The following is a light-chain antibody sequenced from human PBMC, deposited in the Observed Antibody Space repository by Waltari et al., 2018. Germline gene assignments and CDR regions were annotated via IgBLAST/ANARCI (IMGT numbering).Light chain of an antibody. CDR1: QGISNY. CDR3: QQRSNWPMT. CDR2: DAN. V-gene: IGKV3-11*01. J-gene: IGKJ4*01. Sequence: EVVLTQSPATLSLSPGETAHLPCRASQGISNYLAWYQHKPGQAPRLLIYDANNRATGIPARFGGSGSGTDFTLTISSLDPEDFAVYFCQQRSNWPMTFGGGTKVEIK.